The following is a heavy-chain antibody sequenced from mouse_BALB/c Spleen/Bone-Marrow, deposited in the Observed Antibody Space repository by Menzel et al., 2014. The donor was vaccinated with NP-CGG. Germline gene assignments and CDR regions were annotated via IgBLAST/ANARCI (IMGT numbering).Heavy chain of an antibody. CDR1: GFKIKDTY. Sequence: VHVKQSGAELVKPGASVKLSCTASGFKIKDTYMHWVRQSPEQGLEWIGRIDPANGDTRYDPKFQGKATITADTSSSTAYLQLSSLTSEDTAVYCCARYRLGTYFDYWGQGTTLTLL. V-gene: IGHV14-3*02. CDR3: ARYRLGTYFDY. CDR2: IDPANGDT. D-gene: IGHD2-14*01. J-gene: IGHJ2*01.